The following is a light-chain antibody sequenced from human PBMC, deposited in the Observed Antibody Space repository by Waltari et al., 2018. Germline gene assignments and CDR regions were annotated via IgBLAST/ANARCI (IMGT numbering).Light chain of an antibody. CDR1: QSVGSSS. J-gene: IGKJ1*01. Sequence: ETVFTRSPGTASLSPGERVTLSCRASQSVGSSSLAWYQQKPGQAPRLVIYRASRRATGIPDRFSGSGSGTDFSLTNSRLEPEDFAVYYCQQNGTLPATFGQGTKVEI. CDR2: RAS. CDR3: QQNGTLPAT. V-gene: IGKV3-20*01.